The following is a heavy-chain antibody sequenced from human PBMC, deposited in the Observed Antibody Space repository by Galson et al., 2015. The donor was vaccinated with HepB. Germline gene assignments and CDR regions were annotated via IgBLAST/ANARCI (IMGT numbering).Heavy chain of an antibody. CDR3: TRDVDSSAEDGAFDI. J-gene: IGHJ3*02. CDR2: IRSKAYGGTT. D-gene: IGHD6-25*01. Sequence: SLRLSCAASGFTFGDYAMSWFRQAPGKGLEWVGFIRSKAYGGTTEYAASVKGRFTISRDDSKSIAYLQMNSLKTEDTAVYYCTRDVDSSAEDGAFDIWGQGTMVTVSS. CDR1: GFTFGDYA. V-gene: IGHV3-49*03.